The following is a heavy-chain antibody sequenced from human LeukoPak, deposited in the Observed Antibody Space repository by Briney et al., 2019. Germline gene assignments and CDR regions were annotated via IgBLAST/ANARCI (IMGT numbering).Heavy chain of an antibody. CDR1: GGSISSYY. J-gene: IGHJ6*02. CDR2: IYYSGST. Sequence: PSETLSLTCTVSGGSISSYYWSWIRQPPGKGLEWIGYIYYSGSTNYNPSLKSRVTISVDTSKNQFSLKLSSVTAADTAVYYCARTPYYYGSDYYYGMDVWGQGTTVTVSS. V-gene: IGHV4-59*12. CDR3: ARTPYYYGSDYYYGMDV. D-gene: IGHD3-10*01.